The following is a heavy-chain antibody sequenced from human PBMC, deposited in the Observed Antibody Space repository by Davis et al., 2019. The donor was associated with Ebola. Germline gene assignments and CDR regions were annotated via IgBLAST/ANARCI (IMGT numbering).Heavy chain of an antibody. CDR3: ARFYDYGAQGYAFDI. D-gene: IGHD4-17*01. CDR1: GGSISSYY. J-gene: IGHJ3*02. Sequence: GSLRLSCTVSGGSISSYYWSWIRQPPGKGLEWIGNLYHGGGTNYSPSLKSRLTISIDTSKNQFSLKLSPVTAEDTAVYYCARFYDYGAQGYAFDIWGQGTMVTVSS. CDR2: LYHGGGT. V-gene: IGHV4-59*08.